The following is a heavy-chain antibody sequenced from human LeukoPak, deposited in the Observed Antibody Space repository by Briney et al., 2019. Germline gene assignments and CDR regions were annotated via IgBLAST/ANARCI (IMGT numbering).Heavy chain of an antibody. D-gene: IGHD4-17*01. CDR1: GGSISISNW. CDR2: IYHSGST. V-gene: IGHV4-4*02. Sequence: PSGTLSLTCAVSGGSISISNWWSWVRQSPGEGLEWIGEIYHSGSTNYNPSLKSRVTILVDKSRNQFSLKLSSVTAADTAFYFCASLPYGDPNTGYWGQGTLVTVSS. CDR3: ASLPYGDPNTGY. J-gene: IGHJ4*02.